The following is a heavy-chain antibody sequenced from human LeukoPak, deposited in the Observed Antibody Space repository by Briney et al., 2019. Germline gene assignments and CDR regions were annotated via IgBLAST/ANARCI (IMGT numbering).Heavy chain of an antibody. Sequence: GGSLRLSCAASGFTLRTYGMHWVRQAPGKGLEWVAFIRNDESNKYYADSVKGRFTISRDNSKNTLYLQMNSLRAGDTAVYFCAKVIGGSSAWYARGFDYWGQGNLVTVSS. V-gene: IGHV3-30*02. CDR3: AKVIGGSSAWYARGFDY. D-gene: IGHD2-15*01. CDR1: GFTLRTYG. J-gene: IGHJ4*02. CDR2: IRNDESNK.